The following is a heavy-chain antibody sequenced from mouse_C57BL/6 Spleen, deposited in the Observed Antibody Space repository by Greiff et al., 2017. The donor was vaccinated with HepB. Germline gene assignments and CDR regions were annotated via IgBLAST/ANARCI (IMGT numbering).Heavy chain of an antibody. CDR1: GYSITSGYY. Sequence: DVQLQESGPGLVKPSQSLSLTCSVTGYSITSGYYWNWIRQFPGNKLEWMGYISYDGSNNYNPSLKNRISITRDTSKNQFFLKLNSVTTEDTATYYCASRFITTMDYWGQGTSVTVSS. V-gene: IGHV3-6*01. CDR2: ISYDGSN. CDR3: ASRFITTMDY. D-gene: IGHD1-1*01. J-gene: IGHJ4*01.